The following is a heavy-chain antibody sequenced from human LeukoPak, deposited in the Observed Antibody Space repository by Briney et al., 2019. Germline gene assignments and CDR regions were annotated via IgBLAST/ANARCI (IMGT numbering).Heavy chain of an antibody. CDR3: ARSSLDY. CDR2: INIDGNTT. J-gene: IGHJ4*02. V-gene: IGHV3-74*01. CDR1: GFTFSTYW. Sequence: GGSLRLPCAASGFTFSTYWMHWVRQAPGKGLVWVSHINIDGNTTTYADSVKGRFTISRDNAKNTLYLQLNSLRAEDTAMYYCARSSLDYWGQGTLVTVSS.